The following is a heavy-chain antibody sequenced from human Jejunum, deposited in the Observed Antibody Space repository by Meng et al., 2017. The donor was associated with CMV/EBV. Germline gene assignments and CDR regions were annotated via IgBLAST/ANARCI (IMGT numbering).Heavy chain of an antibody. J-gene: IGHJ4*02. CDR3: VRGEDSSLDY. Sequence: QWQQSGPGLVKPSQTLSLTCAISGDSVSSNTVAWNWIRLSPSRGLEWLGRTYYRSKWYSEYTVSVRSRISITPDTSKNQFSLQLTSVTPDDTAVYYCVRGEDSSLDYWGQGTLVTVSS. CDR2: TYYRSKWYS. CDR1: GDSVSSNTVA. V-gene: IGHV6-1*01. D-gene: IGHD6-13*01.